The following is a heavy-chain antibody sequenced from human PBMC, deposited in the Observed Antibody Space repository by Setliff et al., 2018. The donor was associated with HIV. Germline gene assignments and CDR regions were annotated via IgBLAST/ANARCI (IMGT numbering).Heavy chain of an antibody. Sequence: SETLSLTCTVSGQFISDGYYWGWIRQPPGKGLEWIGSMDSSGNTYYSPSLRSRVVMSIDTSKNQFSLRLDSVTAADTAVYFCARSIYGSGTYPLDIWGPGTLVTVSS. V-gene: IGHV4-38-2*02. CDR3: ARSIYGSGTYPLDI. D-gene: IGHD3-10*01. CDR2: MDSSGNT. J-gene: IGHJ4*02. CDR1: GQFISDGYY.